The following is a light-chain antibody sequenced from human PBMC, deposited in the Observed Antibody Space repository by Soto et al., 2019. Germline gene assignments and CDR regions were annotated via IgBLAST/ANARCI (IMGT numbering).Light chain of an antibody. J-gene: IGKJ1*01. V-gene: IGKV3-15*01. CDR2: GAS. Sequence: EIVLTQSPGTLSLSPGERATLSCRASQSVSSNLVWYQQKPDQAPRLLIYGASTRVTGIPARFSGSGSGTEFTLTISSLQSEDFAVYYCQQYHNWWTFGQGTKVDIK. CDR3: QQYHNWWT. CDR1: QSVSSN.